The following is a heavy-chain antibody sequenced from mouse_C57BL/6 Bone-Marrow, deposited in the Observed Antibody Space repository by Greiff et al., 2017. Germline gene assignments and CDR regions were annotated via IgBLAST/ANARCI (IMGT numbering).Heavy chain of an antibody. CDR3: ASELPFAY. D-gene: IGHD2-1*01. V-gene: IGHV1-64*01. J-gene: IGHJ3*01. CDR1: GYTFTSYW. Sequence: VQLQQTGAELVKPGASVKLSCKASGYTFTSYWMHWVKQRPGQGLEWIGMIHPNSGSTNYNEKFKSKATLSVDKSSSTAYMQLSSLTSEDSAVYYCASELPFAYWGQGTLVTVSA. CDR2: IHPNSGST.